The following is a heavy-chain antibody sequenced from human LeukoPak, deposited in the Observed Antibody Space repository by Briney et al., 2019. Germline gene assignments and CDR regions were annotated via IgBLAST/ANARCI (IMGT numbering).Heavy chain of an antibody. J-gene: IGHJ4*02. CDR1: GFTFSSYS. D-gene: IGHD6-13*01. CDR2: ISSSSSYI. V-gene: IGHV3-21*01. Sequence: GGSLRLSCAASGFTFSSYSMNWVRQAPGKGLEWVSSISSSSSYIYYADSVKGRFTISRDNAKNSLYLQMNSLRAEDTAVYYCARDMVIRQQLVSLDYWGQGTLVTVSS. CDR3: ARDMVIRQQLVSLDY.